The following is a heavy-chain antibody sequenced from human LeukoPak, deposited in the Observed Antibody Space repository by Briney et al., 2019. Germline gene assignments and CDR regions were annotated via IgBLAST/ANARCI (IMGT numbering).Heavy chain of an antibody. J-gene: IGHJ4*01. CDR3: AKEFNWRRFDY. Sequence: GGSLRLSCAASGFTFSSYGMHWVRQAPGKGLEWVAVISYDGSNKYYADSVKGRFTISRDNSQHTVFLHMDSLRAEDTAVYYCAKEFNWRRFDYWGHGTLVTVSS. CDR1: GFTFSSYG. CDR2: ISYDGSNK. V-gene: IGHV3-30*18. D-gene: IGHD1-1*01.